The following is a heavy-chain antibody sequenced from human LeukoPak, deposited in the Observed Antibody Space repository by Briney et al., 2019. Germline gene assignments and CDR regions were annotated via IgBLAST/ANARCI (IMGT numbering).Heavy chain of an antibody. CDR1: GGSICSYY. D-gene: IGHD5-18*01. CDR2: IYTSGST. Sequence: PSETLSLTCTVSGGSICSYYWSWIREPAGKGLEWIGRIYTSGSTDYNPSLKSRVTMSVDTSKNQFSLKLSSVTAADTAVYYCARGPNSYAQPRFDYWGQGTLVTVSS. CDR3: ARGPNSYAQPRFDY. J-gene: IGHJ4*02. V-gene: IGHV4-4*07.